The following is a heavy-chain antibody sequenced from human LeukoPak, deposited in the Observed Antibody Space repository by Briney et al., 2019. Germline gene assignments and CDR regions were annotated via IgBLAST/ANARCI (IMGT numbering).Heavy chain of an antibody. Sequence: SETLSLTCTVSGGSISSYYWSWIRQPPGKGLEWIGYIYYSGSTNYNPSLKSRVTISVDTSKNQFSLKLSSVTAADTAVNYCARQRTTVTTASAFDIWGQGTMVTVSS. CDR1: GGSISSYY. CDR2: IYYSGST. J-gene: IGHJ3*02. V-gene: IGHV4-59*08. D-gene: IGHD4-17*01. CDR3: ARQRTTVTTASAFDI.